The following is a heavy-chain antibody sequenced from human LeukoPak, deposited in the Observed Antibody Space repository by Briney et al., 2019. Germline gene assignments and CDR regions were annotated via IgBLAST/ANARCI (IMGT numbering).Heavy chain of an antibody. V-gene: IGHV1-69*05. CDR2: IIPIFGTA. D-gene: IGHD1-26*01. Sequence: ASVKVSCKASGGTFSSYAISWVRQAPGQGLEWMGGIIPIFGTANYAQKFQGRVTITTDESTSTAYMELSSLRSEDTAVYYCARCAVATPELHGIWGQGTMVTVSS. J-gene: IGHJ3*02. CDR1: GGTFSSYA. CDR3: ARCAVATPELHGI.